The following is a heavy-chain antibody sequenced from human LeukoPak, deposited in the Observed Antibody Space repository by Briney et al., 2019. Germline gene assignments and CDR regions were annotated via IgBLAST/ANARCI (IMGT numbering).Heavy chain of an antibody. CDR1: GGSISGFY. CDR3: ARVKLSHRYSYGYNPYYFYY. Sequence: EPSETLSLSCTVSGGSISGFYWSWIRQPAGKGLVYIGRIYTSGSTNYNPSLKSRVTMSLDTSKNQFSLKLSSVTAADTAVHYCARVKLSHRYSYGYNPYYFYYWGQGTLVTVSS. CDR2: IYTSGST. D-gene: IGHD5-18*01. V-gene: IGHV4-4*07. J-gene: IGHJ4*02.